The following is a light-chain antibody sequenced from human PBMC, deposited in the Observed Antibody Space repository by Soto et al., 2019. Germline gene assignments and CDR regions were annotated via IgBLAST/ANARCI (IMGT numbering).Light chain of an antibody. CDR2: DVT. CDR1: SSDIGGYIY. V-gene: IGLV2-14*01. Sequence: QSALTQPASVSGSPGQSITVSCTGTSSDIGGYIYVSWYQQHPGKAPKLLIYDVTNRPSGVSYRFSGSKSGNTASLTISGLQAEDEADYYCSSFTSSSPYVFGTGTQLTVL. CDR3: SSFTSSSPYV. J-gene: IGLJ1*01.